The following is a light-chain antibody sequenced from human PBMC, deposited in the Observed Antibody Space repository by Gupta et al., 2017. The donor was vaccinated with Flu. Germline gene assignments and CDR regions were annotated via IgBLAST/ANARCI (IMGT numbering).Light chain of an antibody. J-gene: IGLJ1*01. Sequence: QSALTQPASVSGSPGQAITISCTGTSSDVGRSDYVSCYQHHPDKAPKLIIYDVNKRHSGVAIRFSGSKSGTTASLTISGLQAEDEADYYCSSDTSCSNVYVFGTGTKVTVL. V-gene: IGLV2-14*03. CDR2: DVN. CDR1: SSDVGRSDY. CDR3: SSDTSCSNVYV.